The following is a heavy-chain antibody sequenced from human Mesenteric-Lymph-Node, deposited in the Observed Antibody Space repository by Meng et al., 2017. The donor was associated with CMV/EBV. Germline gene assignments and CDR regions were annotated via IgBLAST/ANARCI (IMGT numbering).Heavy chain of an antibody. Sequence: ASVKVSCKASGYTSTNYGITWVRQAPGQGPEWMGWISAFTGHTNYAQKLQGRVTMTTDRSTRTAYMELRSLRSDDTAVYYCARVEYCSSTSCYTLDYWGQGTLVTVSS. D-gene: IGHD2-2*01. V-gene: IGHV1-18*01. CDR1: GYTSTNYG. CDR2: ISAFTGHT. CDR3: ARVEYCSSTSCYTLDY. J-gene: IGHJ4*02.